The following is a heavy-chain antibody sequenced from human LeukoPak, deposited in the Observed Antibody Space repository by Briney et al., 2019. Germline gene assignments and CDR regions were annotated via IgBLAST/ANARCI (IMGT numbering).Heavy chain of an antibody. D-gene: IGHD6-19*01. J-gene: IGHJ4*02. Sequence: GESLRISCKGSGYSFTSHWISWVRQMPGKGLEWMGRIDPSDSYTNYSPSFQGHVTISADKSISTAYLQWSSLKASDTAMYYCARHGPGIAVALDYWGQGTLVTVSS. V-gene: IGHV5-10-1*01. CDR2: IDPSDSYT. CDR3: ARHGPGIAVALDY. CDR1: GYSFTSHW.